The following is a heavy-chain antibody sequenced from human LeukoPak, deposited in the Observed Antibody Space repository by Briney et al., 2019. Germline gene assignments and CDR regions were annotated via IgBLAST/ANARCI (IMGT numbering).Heavy chain of an antibody. CDR2: IIPIFGIA. D-gene: IGHD1-26*01. Sequence: SVKVSCKASGGTFSSYAISWVRQAPGQGLEWMGRIIPIFGIANYAQKFQGRVTITADKSTSTAYMELSSLRSEDPAVYYRSICAWVGARPNWFDPWGQGTLVTVSS. J-gene: IGHJ5*02. CDR3: SICAWVGARPNWFDP. V-gene: IGHV1-69*04. CDR1: GGTFSSYA.